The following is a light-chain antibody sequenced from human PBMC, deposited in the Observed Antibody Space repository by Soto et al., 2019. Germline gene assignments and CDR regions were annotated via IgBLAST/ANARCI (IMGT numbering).Light chain of an antibody. CDR1: SGHSSSA. CDR3: QTWGTGIVV. V-gene: IGLV4-69*01. CDR2: LTSAGSH. Sequence: QLVLTQSPSASASLGASVKLICTLSSGHSSSAIAWHQQQPGKGPRYLMKLTSAGSHTKGDGIPDRFSGSSSGAERYLTISNLQSEDEADYYCQTWGTGIVVFGGGTKLTVL. J-gene: IGLJ2*01.